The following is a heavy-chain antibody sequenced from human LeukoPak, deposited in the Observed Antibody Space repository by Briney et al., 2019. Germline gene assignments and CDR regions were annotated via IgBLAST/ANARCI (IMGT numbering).Heavy chain of an antibody. CDR2: ITGSGDTT. CDR1: GFIFRNYA. CDR3: AKWGDYDILTGYYVSDF. D-gene: IGHD3-9*01. V-gene: IGHV3-23*01. Sequence: GASLRLSCAASGFIFRNYAMSWVRQAPGKGLEWVSAITGSGDTTYYADSVKGRFTISRDNSKDTLYVEMNTLRAEDTAVYYCAKWGDYDILTGYYVSDFWGQGTLVTVSS. J-gene: IGHJ4*02.